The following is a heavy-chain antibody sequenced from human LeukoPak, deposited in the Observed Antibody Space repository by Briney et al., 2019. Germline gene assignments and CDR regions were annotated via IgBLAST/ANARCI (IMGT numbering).Heavy chain of an antibody. CDR2: ISSSGDGT. V-gene: IGHV3-23*01. CDR3: ARGPNSNWSGLDF. Sequence: GGSLRLSCVGSGFTFSNYAMTWVRQGPGKGLEWVSTISSSGDGTFYADSVKGRFTVSRDNSKNTLYLQMNSLRAEDTAVYYCARGPNSNWSGLDFWGQGTLLTVSS. J-gene: IGHJ4*02. CDR1: GFTFSNYA. D-gene: IGHD6-6*01.